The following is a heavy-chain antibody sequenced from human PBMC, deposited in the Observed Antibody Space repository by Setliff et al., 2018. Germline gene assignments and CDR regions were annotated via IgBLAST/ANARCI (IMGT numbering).Heavy chain of an antibody. D-gene: IGHD1-26*01. CDR3: ARSPPNRGVGQGHHMDV. J-gene: IGHJ6*03. Sequence: ASVKVSCKASGYSFSDYGISWVRQAPGQGLEWIGWISPYNGDTKYAQNLQGRVTLTTDTSTSTAYVEVRSLRSDDTAVYYCARSPPNRGVGQGHHMDVWGKGTTVTVSS. CDR1: GYSFSDYG. CDR2: ISPYNGDT. V-gene: IGHV1-18*01.